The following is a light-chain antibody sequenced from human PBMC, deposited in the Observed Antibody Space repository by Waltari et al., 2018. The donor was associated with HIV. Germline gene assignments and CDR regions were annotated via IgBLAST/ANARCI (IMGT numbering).Light chain of an antibody. CDR3: QQYYSTPQT. Sequence: DIQMTQSPSSLSASVGDRVTITCRASQGISNSLAWYQQKPGKAPNLLLSGAFRLESGVPSRFSCSGSWTDYTLTISSLQPEDFATYYCQQYYSTPQTFGQGTKVEIK. CDR2: GAF. CDR1: QGISNS. V-gene: IGKV1-NL1*01. J-gene: IGKJ1*01.